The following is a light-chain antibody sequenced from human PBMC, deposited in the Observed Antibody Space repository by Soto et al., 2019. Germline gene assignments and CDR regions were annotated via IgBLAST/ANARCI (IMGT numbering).Light chain of an antibody. V-gene: IGLV1-47*02. CDR2: NNN. CDR3: SSWDGSLSGYV. Sequence: QSVLTQPPSASGTPGQGVTISCSGSSSNIGSNHVYWYQQLPGTAPKLLIYNNNQRPSGVPDRFSASKSGTSASLAIRGLRSDDEAAYYCSSWDGSLSGYVFGDGTKVTVL. J-gene: IGLJ1*01. CDR1: SSNIGSNH.